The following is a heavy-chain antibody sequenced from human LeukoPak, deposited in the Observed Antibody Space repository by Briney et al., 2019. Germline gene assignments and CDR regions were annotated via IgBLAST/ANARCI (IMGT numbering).Heavy chain of an antibody. V-gene: IGHV3-7*04. CDR3: TRVTTNGYFEY. J-gene: IGHJ4*02. CDR1: GFTFSSYS. D-gene: IGHD1-1*01. CDR2: IKFDDSEK. Sequence: GGSLRLSCAASGFTFSSYSMNWVRQAPGKGLEWVASIKFDDSEKHHVDSVKGRFTISRDNAEDSLFLQMNSLRAEDTAIYFCTRVTTNGYFEYWGQGTLVTVSS.